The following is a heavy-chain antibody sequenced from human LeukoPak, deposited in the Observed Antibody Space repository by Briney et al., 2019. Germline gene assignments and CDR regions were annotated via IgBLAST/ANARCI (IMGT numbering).Heavy chain of an antibody. D-gene: IGHD3-22*01. CDR1: GYTFTSYY. J-gene: IGHJ4*02. CDR2: INPSGGST. CDR3: ATMDSSGYSY. Sequence: GASVKVSCKASGYTFTSYYMHWVRQAPGQGLEWMGIINPSGGSTSYAQKFQGRVTMTRDTSTSTAYMELSSLRSEDTAVYYCATMDSSGYSYWGQGTLVTVSS. V-gene: IGHV1-46*01.